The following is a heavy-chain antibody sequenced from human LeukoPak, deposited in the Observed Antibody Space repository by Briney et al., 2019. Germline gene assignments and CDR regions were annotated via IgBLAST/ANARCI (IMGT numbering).Heavy chain of an antibody. D-gene: IGHD3-10*01. CDR1: GFSVSTKY. CDR3: ARERGSEFDF. J-gene: IGHJ4*02. CDR2: IFSGGRT. V-gene: IGHV3-53*01. Sequence: QSGGSLRLSCVASGFSVSTKYMSWVRQAPGKGLEWVSVIFSGGRTDYTDSVKGRLTISRDDSMNTLYLQMNSLRVEDTAMYYCARERGSEFDFWGQGTLVTVSS.